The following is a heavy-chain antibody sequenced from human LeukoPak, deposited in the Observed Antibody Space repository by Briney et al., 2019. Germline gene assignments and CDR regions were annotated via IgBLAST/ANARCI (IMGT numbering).Heavy chain of an antibody. CDR3: ARGSSWYVNWFDP. V-gene: IGHV1-69*04. CDR2: IIPILGIA. CDR1: GGTFSSYA. D-gene: IGHD6-13*01. Sequence: GASVKVSCKASGGTFSSYAISWVRQAPGQGLEWMGRIIPILGIANYAQKFQGRVTITADKSTNTAYMELSSLRSEDTAVYYCARGSSWYVNWFDPWGQGTLVTVSS. J-gene: IGHJ5*02.